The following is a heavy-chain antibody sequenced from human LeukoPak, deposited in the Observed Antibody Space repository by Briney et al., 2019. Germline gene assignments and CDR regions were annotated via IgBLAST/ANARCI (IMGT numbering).Heavy chain of an antibody. D-gene: IGHD2-15*01. CDR1: GFTFSSYG. CDR3: AKLPAPSCSGGSCYSNAFDY. Sequence: PGGSLRLSCVASGFTFSSYGMHWVRQAPGKGLEWVAVISYDGSNKYYADSVKGRFTISRDNSKNTLYLQMNSLRAEDTAVYYCAKLPAPSCSGGSCYSNAFDYWGQGTLVTVSS. V-gene: IGHV3-30*18. J-gene: IGHJ4*02. CDR2: ISYDGSNK.